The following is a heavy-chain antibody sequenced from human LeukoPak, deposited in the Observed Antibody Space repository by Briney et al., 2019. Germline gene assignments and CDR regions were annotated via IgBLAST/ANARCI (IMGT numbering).Heavy chain of an antibody. J-gene: IGHJ6*02. CDR2: ISAYNGNT. Sequence: GASVKVSCKASGGTFSSYAISWVRQAPGQGLEWMGWISAYNGNTNYAQKLQGRDTMTTDTSTSTAYMELRSLRSDDTAVYYCARDKSVLRFLEWLSDSLYGMDVWGQGTTVTVSS. D-gene: IGHD3-3*01. CDR1: GGTFSSYA. CDR3: ARDKSVLRFLEWLSDSLYGMDV. V-gene: IGHV1-18*01.